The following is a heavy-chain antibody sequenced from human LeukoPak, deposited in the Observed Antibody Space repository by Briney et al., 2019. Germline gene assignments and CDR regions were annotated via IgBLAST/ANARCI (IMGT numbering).Heavy chain of an antibody. D-gene: IGHD3-22*01. CDR3: VRDASPYDRRAYYDAFDI. Sequence: TGGSLRLSCAASGFTFSCYWMIWVRQVPGKWLEWVANINRDGSEKHYVDSVKGRFTISRDNAKNSLYLLLTSLRAEDTAVYYCVRDASPYDRRAYYDAFDIWGQGTMVTVSS. V-gene: IGHV3-7*01. CDR2: INRDGSEK. J-gene: IGHJ3*02. CDR1: GFTFSCYW.